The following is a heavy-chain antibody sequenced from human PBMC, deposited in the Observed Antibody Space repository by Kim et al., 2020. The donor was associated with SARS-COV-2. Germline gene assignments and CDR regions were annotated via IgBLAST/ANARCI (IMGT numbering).Heavy chain of an antibody. CDR2: IKQDGSEK. D-gene: IGHD3-10*01. CDR1: GFTFSSYW. V-gene: IGHV3-7*01. J-gene: IGHJ4*02. Sequence: GGSLRLSCAASGFTFSSYWMSWVRQAPGKGLEWVANIKQDGSEKYYVDSVKGRFTISRDNAKNSLYLQMNSLRAEDTAVYYCARDPTRWFGELFVDYWGQGTLVTVSS. CDR3: ARDPTRWFGELFVDY.